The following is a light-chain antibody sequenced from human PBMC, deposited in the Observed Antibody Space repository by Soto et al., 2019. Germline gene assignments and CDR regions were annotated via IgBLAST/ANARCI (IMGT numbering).Light chain of an antibody. Sequence: DIVMTQSPDSLAVSLGERATINCKSSRSVLYSSNNKNYLAWYQQKPGQPPKLLIYWASTRESGVPDRFSGSGSGTDFTLTISSLQAEDVAVYYCQKYYSTPCTFGQGTKLEIK. V-gene: IGKV4-1*01. J-gene: IGKJ2*02. CDR1: RSVLYSSNNKNY. CDR2: WAS. CDR3: QKYYSTPCT.